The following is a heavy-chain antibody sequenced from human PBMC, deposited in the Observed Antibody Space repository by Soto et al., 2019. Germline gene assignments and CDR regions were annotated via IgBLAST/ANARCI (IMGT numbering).Heavy chain of an antibody. CDR2: IYHSGST. CDR3: ARVVVAASDWFDP. J-gene: IGHJ5*02. Sequence: QLQLQESGSGLVKPSQTLSLTCAVSGGSISSGGYSWSWIRQPPGKGLEWIGYIYHSGSTYYNPSLKSRVTISVDRSKNQFSLKLSSVTAADTAVYYWARVVVAASDWFDPWGQGTLVTVSS. V-gene: IGHV4-30-2*01. D-gene: IGHD2-15*01. CDR1: GGSISSGGYS.